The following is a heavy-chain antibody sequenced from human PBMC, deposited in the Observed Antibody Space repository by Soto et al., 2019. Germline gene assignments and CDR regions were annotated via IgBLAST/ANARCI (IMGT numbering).Heavy chain of an antibody. CDR1: GFTFSSYG. V-gene: IGHV3-30*18. Sequence: GGSLRLSCAASGFTFSSYGMHWVRQAPGKGLEWVAVISYDGSNKYYADSVKGRFTISRDNSKNTLYLQMNSLRAEDTAVYYCAKLGWLWSDGMDVWGQGTTVTVSS. J-gene: IGHJ6*02. CDR2: ISYDGSNK. CDR3: AKLGWLWSDGMDV. D-gene: IGHD3-9*01.